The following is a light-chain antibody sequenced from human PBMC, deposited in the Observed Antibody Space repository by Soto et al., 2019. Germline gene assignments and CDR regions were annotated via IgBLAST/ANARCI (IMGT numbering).Light chain of an antibody. CDR3: QHRSIWPPA. Sequence: EIVMTQSPATLSLSPGERATLSCRASQSVGTYLAWYQQKPGQAPRLLIYDSSKRAADIPARFSGSGSGTGFTLTISSLEPEDFAVYYCQHRSIWPPAFGGGTKVEIK. CDR1: QSVGTY. CDR2: DSS. V-gene: IGKV3-11*01. J-gene: IGKJ4*01.